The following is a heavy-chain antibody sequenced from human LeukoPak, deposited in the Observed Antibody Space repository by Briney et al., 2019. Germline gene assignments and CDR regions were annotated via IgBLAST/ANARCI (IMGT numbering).Heavy chain of an antibody. V-gene: IGHV3-23*01. CDR3: AKYRITMVRGVIITGFDY. D-gene: IGHD3-10*01. Sequence: GGTLRLSCAASGFTFSSYGMSWVRQAPGKGLEWVSAISGSGGSTYYADSVKGRFTISRDNSKNTLYLQMNSLRAEDKAVYYCAKYRITMVRGVIITGFDYWGQGTLVTVSS. J-gene: IGHJ4*02. CDR1: GFTFSSYG. CDR2: ISGSGGST.